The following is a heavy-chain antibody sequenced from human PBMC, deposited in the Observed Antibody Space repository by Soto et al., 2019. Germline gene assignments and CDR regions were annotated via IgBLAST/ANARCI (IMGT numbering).Heavy chain of an antibody. D-gene: IGHD3-3*01. V-gene: IGHV3-74*01. CDR2: IKGDVITT. CDR1: GFTFSNYW. CDR3: ARGAFGAYYLDS. Sequence: EVLLVESGGGLVQPGGSLRLSCVASGFTFSNYWIHWVRQTPGEGLVWVSRIKGDVITTNYADSVKGRFTISRDNAKNTVFLQMNSLRAEDTAVYYCARGAFGAYYLDSWGQGTLVIVS. J-gene: IGHJ4*02.